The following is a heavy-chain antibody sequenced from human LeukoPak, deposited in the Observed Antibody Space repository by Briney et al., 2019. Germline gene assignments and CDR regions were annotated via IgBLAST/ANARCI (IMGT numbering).Heavy chain of an antibody. V-gene: IGHV4-39*01. CDR3: VRHYRLNTGFDY. Sequence: LETLSLTCIVSGGSISSRSYYWGWIRQPPGKGLEGIGSIFNSGSTYYNSSLQSRVTISVDTSKNQFSLRLSSVTAADTAVYYCVRHYRLNTGFDYWGQGTLVTVSS. CDR2: IFNSGST. D-gene: IGHD1-1*01. CDR1: GGSISSRSYY. J-gene: IGHJ4*02.